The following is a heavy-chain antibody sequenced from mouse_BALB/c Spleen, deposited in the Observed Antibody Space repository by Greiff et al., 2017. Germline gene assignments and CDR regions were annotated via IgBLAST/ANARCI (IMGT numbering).Heavy chain of an antibody. CDR1: GYTFTSYY. CDR2: IYPGDGST. CDR3: ARGGYGGYYYAMDY. V-gene: IGHV1S56*01. J-gene: IGHJ4*01. D-gene: IGHD2-2*01. Sequence: QVQLQQSGPELVKPGASVKMSCKASGYTFTSYYIHWVKQRPGQGLEWIGWIYPGDGSTKYNEKFKGKTTLTADKSSSTAYMLLSSLTSEDSAIYFCARGGYGGYYYAMDYWGQGTSVTVSS.